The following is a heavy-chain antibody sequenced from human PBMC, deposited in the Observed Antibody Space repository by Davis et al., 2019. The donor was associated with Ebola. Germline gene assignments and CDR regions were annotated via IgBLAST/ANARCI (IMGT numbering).Heavy chain of an antibody. D-gene: IGHD2-21*01. J-gene: IGHJ4*02. CDR1: GVTVSRDY. CDR3: GISPGAYCYGYCQGS. V-gene: IGHV3-66*01. Sequence: PGGSLRLSCADSGVTVSRDYMSWVRQVPGKGLEWVSLTFSGGGTNYADSVKGRFTVSRDDAKNTLFLQMNSLRAEDTAVYYCGISPGAYCYGYCQGSWGQGTLVTVSS. CDR2: TFSGGGT.